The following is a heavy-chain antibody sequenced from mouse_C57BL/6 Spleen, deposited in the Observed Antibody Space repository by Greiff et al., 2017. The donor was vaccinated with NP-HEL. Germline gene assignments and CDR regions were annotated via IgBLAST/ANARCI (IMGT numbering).Heavy chain of an antibody. J-gene: IGHJ4*01. D-gene: IGHD6-1*01. CDR3: TRDSPLSMDY. V-gene: IGHV1-15*01. Sequence: VQLQQSGAELVRPGASVTLSCKASVYTFTDYAMHWVKQTPLHGLEWIGAIDPETGGTAYNQKFKGKAILTADKSSSTAYMELRSLTSEDSAVYYCTRDSPLSMDYWGQGTSVTVSS. CDR1: VYTFTDYA. CDR2: IDPETGGT.